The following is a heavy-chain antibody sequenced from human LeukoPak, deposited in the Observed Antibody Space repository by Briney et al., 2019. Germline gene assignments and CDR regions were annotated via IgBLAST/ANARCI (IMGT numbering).Heavy chain of an antibody. CDR2: IIPIFGTA. CDR1: GGTFSSYA. D-gene: IGHD3-22*01. Sequence: SVKVSCKASGGTFSSYAISWVRQAPGQGLEWIGRIIPIFGTANYAQKFQGRVTITTDESTSTAYMELSSLRSEDTAVYYCARAYDSSGYYYNYWGQGTLVTVSS. CDR3: ARAYDSSGYYYNY. V-gene: IGHV1-69*05. J-gene: IGHJ4*02.